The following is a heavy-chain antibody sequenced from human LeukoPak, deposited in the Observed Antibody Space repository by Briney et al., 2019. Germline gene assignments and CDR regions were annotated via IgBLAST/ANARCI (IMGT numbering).Heavy chain of an antibody. CDR3: ARARYYYGSGSGIDY. CDR1: GDSISSGSYF. V-gene: IGHV4-61*02. CDR2: IYLGGST. J-gene: IGHJ4*02. D-gene: IGHD3-10*01. Sequence: TLSLTCTVSGDSISSGSYFWSWIRQSAGKVLEWIGRIYLGGSTNYNPSLRSRVTISLDTSKNQFSLNLRSVTAADTAVYYCARARYYYGSGSGIDYWGQGTLVTVSS.